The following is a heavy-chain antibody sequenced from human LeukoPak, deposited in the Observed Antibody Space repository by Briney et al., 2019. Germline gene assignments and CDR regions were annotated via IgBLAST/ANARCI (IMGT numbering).Heavy chain of an antibody. CDR1: GFTFSSYA. Sequence: PGGSLRLSCAASGFTFSSYAVSWVRQAPGKGLEWVSAISGSGGSTYYADSVKGRFTISRDNSKNTLYLQMNSLRAEDTAVYYCAKASSRITMIVVVITSFSQFDYWGQGTLVTVSS. CDR3: AKASSRITMIVVVITSFSQFDY. CDR2: ISGSGGST. J-gene: IGHJ4*02. D-gene: IGHD3-22*01. V-gene: IGHV3-23*01.